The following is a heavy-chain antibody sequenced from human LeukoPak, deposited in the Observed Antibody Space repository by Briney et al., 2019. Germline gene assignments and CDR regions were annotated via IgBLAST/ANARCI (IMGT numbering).Heavy chain of an antibody. CDR3: ARYSITMVQRVIVYYYYYMDV. Sequence: SETLSLTCTVSGGSISSYYWSWIRQPAGKGLEWIGRIYTSGSKNYNPSLKSRVTMSVDTSKNQFSLKLSSVTAADTAVYYCARYSITMVQRVIVYYYYYMDVWGKGTTVTVSS. CDR1: GGSISSYY. V-gene: IGHV4-4*07. J-gene: IGHJ6*03. D-gene: IGHD3-10*01. CDR2: IYTSGSK.